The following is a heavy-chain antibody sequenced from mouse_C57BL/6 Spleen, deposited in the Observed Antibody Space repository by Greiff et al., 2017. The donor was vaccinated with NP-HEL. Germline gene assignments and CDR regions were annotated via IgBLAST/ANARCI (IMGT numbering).Heavy chain of an antibody. J-gene: IGHJ2*01. CDR3: ARDSNYGY. Sequence: VQLVESGPELVKPGASVKLSCKASGYTFTSYDINWVKQRPGQGLEWIGWIYPRDGSTKYNEKFKGKATLTVDTSSSTAYMELHSLTSEDSAVYFCARDSNYGYWGQGTTLTVSS. V-gene: IGHV1-85*01. D-gene: IGHD2-5*01. CDR1: GYTFTSYD. CDR2: IYPRDGST.